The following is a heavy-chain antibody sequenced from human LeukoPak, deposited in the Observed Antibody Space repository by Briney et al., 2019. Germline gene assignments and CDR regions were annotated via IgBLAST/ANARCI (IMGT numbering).Heavy chain of an antibody. J-gene: IGHJ6*02. CDR3: ARGLDYYDSSGNRYYGMDV. V-gene: IGHV4-31*03. CDR1: GGSISSGGYY. Sequence: SQTLSLTCTVSGGSISSGGYYWSWLRQHPGKGLEWIGEINHSGSTNYNPSLKSRVTISVDTSKNQFSLKLSSVTAADTAVYYCARGLDYYDSSGNRYYGMDVWGQGTTVTVSS. D-gene: IGHD3-22*01. CDR2: INHSGST.